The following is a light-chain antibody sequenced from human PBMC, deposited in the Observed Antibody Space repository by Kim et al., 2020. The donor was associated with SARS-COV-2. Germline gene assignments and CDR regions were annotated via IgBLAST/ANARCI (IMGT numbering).Light chain of an antibody. J-gene: IGKJ2*01. Sequence: DIQMTQSPSTLSASVGDRVTITCRASQSISSWLAWYQQKPGKAHNLLIYEASNLEGGVPSRFSGSGSGTEFTLTISSLQPDDFATYSCQQYNSSPYTFGQGTKLEI. CDR1: QSISSW. CDR3: QQYNSSPYT. V-gene: IGKV1-5*03. CDR2: EAS.